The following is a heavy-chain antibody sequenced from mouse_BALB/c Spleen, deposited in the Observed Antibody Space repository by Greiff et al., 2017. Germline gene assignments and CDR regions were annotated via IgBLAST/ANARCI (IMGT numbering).Heavy chain of an antibody. CDR2: INPYNGGT. J-gene: IGHJ3*01. CDR1: GYTFTGYT. D-gene: IGHD2-1*01. V-gene: IGHV1S29*02. Sequence: VQLQQSEPELVKPGASVKISCKASGYTFTGYTMNWVKQSHGKNLEWIGLINPYNGGTSYNQKFKGKATLTVDKSSSTAYMELLSLTSEDSAVYYCARERGNYDGAWFAYWGQGTLVTVSA. CDR3: ARERGNYDGAWFAY.